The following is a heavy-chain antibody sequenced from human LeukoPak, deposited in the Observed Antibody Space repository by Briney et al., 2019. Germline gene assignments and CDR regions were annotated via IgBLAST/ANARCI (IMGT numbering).Heavy chain of an antibody. CDR1: GYTFTSYD. CDR3: TRGHLHACYVPKN. J-gene: IGHJ4*02. D-gene: IGHD2-2*01. Sequence: ASVKVSCKASGYTFTSYDINWVRQATGQGLEWMGWMNPNSGNTGYAQKFQGRVTMTRNTSISTAYMELSSLRSEDTAVYYCTRGHLHACYVPKNWGQGTLVTVSS. V-gene: IGHV1-8*01. CDR2: MNPNSGNT.